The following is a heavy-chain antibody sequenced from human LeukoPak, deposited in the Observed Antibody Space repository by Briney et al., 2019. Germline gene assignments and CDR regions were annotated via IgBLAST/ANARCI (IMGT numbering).Heavy chain of an antibody. Sequence: GRSLRLSCAASGFTFSSYAMHWVRQAPGKGLEWVAVISYDGSNKYYADSVKGRFTISRDNSKNTLYLQMNSLRAEDTAVYYCARDPSPSYYDFWSGYFGYYGMDVWGQGTTVTGSS. CDR2: ISYDGSNK. CDR1: GFTFSSYA. J-gene: IGHJ6*02. V-gene: IGHV3-30-3*01. D-gene: IGHD3-3*01. CDR3: ARDPSPSYYDFWSGYFGYYGMDV.